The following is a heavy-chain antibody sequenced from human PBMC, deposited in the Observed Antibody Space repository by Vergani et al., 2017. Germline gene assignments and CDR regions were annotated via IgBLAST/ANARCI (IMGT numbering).Heavy chain of an antibody. Sequence: VQLVETGGGLIQPGGSLRLSCAASGFAFSSYGMHWVRQAPGMGLEWVAVIWYDGSNKYYAASVKGRFTISRDNSKNSLLLQMNSLRAEDTAVYYCARSRIATAGSNYFDYWGQGTLVTVSS. J-gene: IGHJ4*02. CDR2: IWYDGSNK. CDR3: ARSRIATAGSNYFDY. D-gene: IGHD6-13*01. CDR1: GFAFSSYG. V-gene: IGHV3-33*01.